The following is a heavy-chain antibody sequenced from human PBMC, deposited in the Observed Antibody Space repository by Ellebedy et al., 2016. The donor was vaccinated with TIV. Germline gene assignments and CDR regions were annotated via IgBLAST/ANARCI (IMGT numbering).Heavy chain of an antibody. D-gene: IGHD3-9*01. CDR1: GGSIGSHY. Sequence: SETLSLXXTLSGGSIGSHYWSWIRQPPGRGLEWIGYIYSDGKTDYNSSLQSRVTISEDKSKNEISLKMVSVTAADTAVYFCAREGHYFGGLDVWGQGTTVTVSS. CDR2: IYSDGKT. J-gene: IGHJ6*02. V-gene: IGHV4-59*11. CDR3: AREGHYFGGLDV.